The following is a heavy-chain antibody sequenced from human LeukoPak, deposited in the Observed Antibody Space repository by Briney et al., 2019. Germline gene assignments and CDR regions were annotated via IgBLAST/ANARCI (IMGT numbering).Heavy chain of an antibody. J-gene: IGHJ4*02. CDR3: ARREGTGDRPFDY. V-gene: IGHV1-2*06. Sequence: ASVKVSCKASGYTFTGYYMHWVRQAPGQGLEWMGRINPNSGGTNYAQKFQGRVTMTSDTSISTAYMELSRLRSDDTAVYYCARREGTGDRPFDYWGQGTLVTVSS. D-gene: IGHD7-27*01. CDR1: GYTFTGYY. CDR2: INPNSGGT.